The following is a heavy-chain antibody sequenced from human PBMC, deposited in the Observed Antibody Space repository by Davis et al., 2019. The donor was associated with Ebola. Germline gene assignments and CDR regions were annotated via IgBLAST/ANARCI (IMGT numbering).Heavy chain of an antibody. V-gene: IGHV4/OR15-8*02. CDR3: VRAYCGDCYNNWFDP. CDR2: ISDSGTA. CDR1: GDSITNDKW. Sequence: SETLSLTCGVSGDSITNDKWWTWVRQAPGKGLEWIGEISDSGTAKYNPSFNGRVTISSDTSKNQFSLSLRSVTAVDTAVYYCVRAYCGDCYNNWFDPWGQGTLVTVSS. D-gene: IGHD2-21*01. J-gene: IGHJ5*02.